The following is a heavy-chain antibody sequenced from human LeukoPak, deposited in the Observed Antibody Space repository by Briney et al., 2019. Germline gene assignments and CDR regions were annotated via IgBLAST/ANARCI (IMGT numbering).Heavy chain of an antibody. CDR2: LYSGGYT. CDR3: ATYTSSWEGVFH. J-gene: IGHJ4*02. CDR1: GFTVSANY. V-gene: IGHV3-53*01. D-gene: IGHD6-13*01. Sequence: GGSLRLSCAASGFTVSANYMGWVRQAPGKGLEWVSLLYSGGYTDYADSVTGRFTISRDHSRNTLYLQMNSLRVEDTAVYYCATYTSSWEGVFHWGQGTLVTVSS.